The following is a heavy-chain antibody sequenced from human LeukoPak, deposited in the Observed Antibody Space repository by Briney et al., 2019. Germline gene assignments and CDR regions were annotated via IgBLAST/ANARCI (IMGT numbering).Heavy chain of an antibody. CDR1: GFTLSSNY. Sequence: PGGSLRLSCAASGFTLSSNYMSWVRHAPGKGLEWLSAISGSDGTTYYADSVKGRFTMSRDNFKNTLYLQMSSLRAEDTAIYYCAKNLESYGESSTGHWGQGTLVTVSS. J-gene: IGHJ4*02. V-gene: IGHV3-23*01. CDR3: AKNLESYGESSTGH. D-gene: IGHD4-17*01. CDR2: ISGSDGTT.